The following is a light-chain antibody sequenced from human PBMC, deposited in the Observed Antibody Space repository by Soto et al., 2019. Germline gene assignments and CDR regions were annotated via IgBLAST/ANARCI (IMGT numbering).Light chain of an antibody. CDR2: EVN. Sequence: QSALTQPPSASGSPGHSVTISCTGTSSDVGAYGYVSWYQQHPGKAPKLMIYEVNKRPSGVPDRFSGSTSGNTASLTVSGLQADDEADYYCSSYAGSNGVLFGGGTKLTVL. V-gene: IGLV2-8*01. CDR3: SSYAGSNGVL. CDR1: SSDVGAYGY. J-gene: IGLJ3*02.